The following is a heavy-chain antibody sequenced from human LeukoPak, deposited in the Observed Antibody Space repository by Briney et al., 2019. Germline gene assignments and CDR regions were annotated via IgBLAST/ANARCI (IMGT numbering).Heavy chain of an antibody. V-gene: IGHV3-23*01. CDR2: ISGSGGST. CDR3: AKDSLVGATPFIFDS. CDR1: GFTFSSYA. J-gene: IGHJ4*02. Sequence: GGSLRLSCAASGFTFSSYAMSWVRQAPGKGLEWVSAISGSGGSTYYADSVKGRFTISRDNSKNTLCLQMNSLRAEDTAVYYCAKDSLVGATPFIFDSWGQGTLVTVSS. D-gene: IGHD1-26*01.